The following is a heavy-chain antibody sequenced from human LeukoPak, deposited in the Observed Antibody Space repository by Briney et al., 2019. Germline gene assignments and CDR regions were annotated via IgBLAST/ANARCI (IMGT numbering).Heavy chain of an antibody. CDR1: GFTVSSNY. D-gene: IGHD6-13*01. Sequence: PGGSLRLSCAASGFTVSSNYMSWVRQAPGKGLEWVSAISGSGGSTYYADSVKGRFTISRDNSKNTLYLQMNSLRAEDTAVYYCAKESIAAAGLSPLPYWGQGTLVTVSS. V-gene: IGHV3-23*01. CDR3: AKESIAAAGLSPLPY. CDR2: ISGSGGST. J-gene: IGHJ4*02.